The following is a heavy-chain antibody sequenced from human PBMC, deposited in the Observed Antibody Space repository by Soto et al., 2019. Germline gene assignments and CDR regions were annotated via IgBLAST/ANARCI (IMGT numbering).Heavy chain of an antibody. CDR2: IYTSGST. CDR3: AVGLAPLDSIFGVVIIDRYFDL. D-gene: IGHD3-3*01. J-gene: IGHJ2*01. Sequence: SETLSLTCTVSGGSISSYYWSWIRQPTLTGMEWIGRIYTSGSTNYNPPLKRRVTMSVDTSKNQFSLKLSYVTAADTSVYYGAVGLAPLDSIFGVVIIDRYFDLWGRGTLVTVSS. V-gene: IGHV4-4*07. CDR1: GGSISSYY.